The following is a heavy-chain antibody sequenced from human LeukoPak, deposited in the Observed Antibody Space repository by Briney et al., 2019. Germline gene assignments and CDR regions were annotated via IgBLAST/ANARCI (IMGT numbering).Heavy chain of an antibody. CDR3: AKDGIDSGDPNGFDP. D-gene: IGHD3-10*01. V-gene: IGHV3-23*01. CDR2: LSVTGGST. CDR1: GFTFNSYA. Sequence: PGGSLRLSCAASGFTFNSYAMSWVRQAAGKGLEWVSSLSVTGGSTYYADSVKGRFTISRDSSKNMLYLQMNILRAEDTAIYYCAKDGIDSGDPNGFDPWGQGTLVTVPS. J-gene: IGHJ5*02.